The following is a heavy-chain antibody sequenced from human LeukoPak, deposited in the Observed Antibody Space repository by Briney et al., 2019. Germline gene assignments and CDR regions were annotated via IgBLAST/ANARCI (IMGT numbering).Heavy chain of an antibody. CDR3: ARGSLTGEYGMDV. Sequence: PGGSLRLSCAASGFTFSTYEMNWVRQAPGKGLEWVSHISSSGSTTYYADSVKGRFTISRDNAKNSLYLQMNSLRAEDTAVYYCARGSLTGEYGMDVWGQGTTVTVSS. J-gene: IGHJ6*02. V-gene: IGHV3-48*03. D-gene: IGHD1-20*01. CDR2: ISSSGSTT. CDR1: GFTFSTYE.